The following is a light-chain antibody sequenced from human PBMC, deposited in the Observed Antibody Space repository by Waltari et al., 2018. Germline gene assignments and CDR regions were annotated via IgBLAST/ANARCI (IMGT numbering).Light chain of an antibody. J-gene: IGKJ2*01. V-gene: IGKV2-28*01. Sequence: DMGWPQSPLSLPVPLGERPPFPCGPIQSLLHRSGYTYFDWYVQKPGQPPQLLIYVASNRASGVPDRFSGTGSATEFTLEISRVEPEDVGTYYCIQTLHTPYTFGQGTKLEIK. CDR1: QSLLHRSGYTY. CDR2: VAS. CDR3: IQTLHTPYT.